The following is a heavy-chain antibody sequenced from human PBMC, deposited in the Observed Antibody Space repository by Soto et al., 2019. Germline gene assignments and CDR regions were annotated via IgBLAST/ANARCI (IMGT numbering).Heavy chain of an antibody. J-gene: IGHJ4*02. V-gene: IGHV4-30-4*01. CDR1: GGSISSGDYY. D-gene: IGHD1-26*01. CDR2: IYYSGST. Sequence: PSETLSLTCTVSGGSISSGDYYWMWIRHPPGKGLEWIGYIYYSGSTYYNPSLKSRVTISVDTSKNQFSLKLSSVTAADTAVYYCARDLEAHSGSYYFDYWGQGTLVTVSS. CDR3: ARDLEAHSGSYYFDY.